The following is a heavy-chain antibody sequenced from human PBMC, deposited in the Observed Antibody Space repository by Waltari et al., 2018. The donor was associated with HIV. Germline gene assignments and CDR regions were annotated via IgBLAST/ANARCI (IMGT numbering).Heavy chain of an antibody. CDR3: AKGTLNPLTTDY. CDR1: GFPFSSSA. V-gene: IGHV3-23*01. J-gene: IGHJ4*02. CDR2: IFGDGGST. D-gene: IGHD4-17*01. Sequence: EVLLLVSGGGVVQTGGCLRLPGAGSGFPFSSSAMTWVRQAPGKGLEWVSAIFGDGGSTFYADSVKGRFTISRDNSKNTLYLQMNSLRAEDTAVYYCAKGTLNPLTTDYWGQGTLVTVSS.